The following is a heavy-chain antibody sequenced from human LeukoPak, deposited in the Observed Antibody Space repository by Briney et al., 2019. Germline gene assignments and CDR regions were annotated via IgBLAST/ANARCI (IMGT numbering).Heavy chain of an antibody. CDR2: ISSSAGTI. CDR3: ARAPSIVEVFDI. CDR1: GFTFSSYE. J-gene: IGHJ3*02. V-gene: IGHV3-48*03. Sequence: GGSLRLSCAATGFTFSSYEMNWVRQAPGKGLEWVSYISSSAGTIYYADSVKGRLTIPRDNAKNSLYLQMNSLRAEDTAVYYCARAPSIVEVFDIWGQGTMVTVSS. D-gene: IGHD2-15*01.